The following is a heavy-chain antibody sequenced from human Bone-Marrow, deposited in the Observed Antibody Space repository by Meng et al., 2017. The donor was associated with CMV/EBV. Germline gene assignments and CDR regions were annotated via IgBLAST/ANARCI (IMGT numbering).Heavy chain of an antibody. J-gene: IGHJ3*02. Sequence: GESLKISCAASGFLFSNYEMHWVRQAPGKGLEWVASIRYDESNKYYADSVKGRFTISRDNSKNTLYLQMISLRAEDTAVYYCAKLLTSDPSDAFDIWGQGTMVTASS. V-gene: IGHV3-30*02. CDR3: AKLLTSDPSDAFDI. CDR1: GFLFSNYE. CDR2: IRYDESNK. D-gene: IGHD2-15*01.